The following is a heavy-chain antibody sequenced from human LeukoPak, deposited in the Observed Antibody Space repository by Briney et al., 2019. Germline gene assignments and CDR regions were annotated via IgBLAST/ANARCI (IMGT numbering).Heavy chain of an antibody. V-gene: IGHV3-7*01. Sequence: GGSLRLSCAASGFTFSSYWMSWVRQAPGPGLEWGANIKQDGSEKYYVDSVKGRFTISRDNAKNSLYLQMNSLRAEDTAVYYCARPYDSSGYSMYYFDYWGQGTLVTVSS. D-gene: IGHD3-22*01. CDR3: ARPYDSSGYSMYYFDY. J-gene: IGHJ4*02. CDR2: IKQDGSEK. CDR1: GFTFSSYW.